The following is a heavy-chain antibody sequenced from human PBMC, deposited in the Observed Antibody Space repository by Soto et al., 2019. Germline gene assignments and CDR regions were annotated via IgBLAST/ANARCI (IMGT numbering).Heavy chain of an antibody. CDR3: ARARPDRDCATTSYRVFDY. J-gene: IGHJ4*02. CDR2: MNPNTGNT. Sequence: GASVKVSCKASGYTFTSYDINWVRQATGQGLEWMGWMNPNTGNTDFAQKFQGRVTMPRNTSIRTAYMELSSLRSEDTAVYYCARARPDRDCATTSYRVFDYWGQGTLVTVSS. D-gene: IGHD2-2*01. V-gene: IGHV1-8*01. CDR1: GYTFTSYD.